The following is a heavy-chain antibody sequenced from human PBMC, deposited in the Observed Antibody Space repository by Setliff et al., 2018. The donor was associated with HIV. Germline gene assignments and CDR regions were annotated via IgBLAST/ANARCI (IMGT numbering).Heavy chain of an antibody. J-gene: IGHJ3*02. CDR1: GFTFSNYA. D-gene: IGHD3-22*01. CDR2: ISGSGGLT. Sequence: GGSLRLSCAASGFTFSNYAMNWVRQAPGKGPEWVSAISGSGGLTFYADSVKGRFTISRDNSKNTLYLQMNSLRAEDTVVYYCAKGHYSSGDSKQNGFDMWGQGTMVTVSS. V-gene: IGHV3-23*01. CDR3: AKGHYSSGDSKQNGFDM.